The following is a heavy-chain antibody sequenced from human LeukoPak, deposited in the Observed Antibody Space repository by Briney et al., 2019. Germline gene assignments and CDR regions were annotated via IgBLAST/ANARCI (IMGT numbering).Heavy chain of an antibody. J-gene: IGHJ4*02. D-gene: IGHD2-15*01. V-gene: IGHV3-7*01. CDR2: IKKTGSET. CDR1: GFTVSGNY. CDR3: AREDGCCSGGNCYSYFDS. Sequence: QTGGSLRLSCAASGFTVSGNYMSWARQAPGKGLEWVAYIKKTGSETYYVDSVKGRFTITRDNTRNSLFLQMYSLRAEDTAVYFCAREDGCCSGGNCYSYFDSWGQGTLVTVSS.